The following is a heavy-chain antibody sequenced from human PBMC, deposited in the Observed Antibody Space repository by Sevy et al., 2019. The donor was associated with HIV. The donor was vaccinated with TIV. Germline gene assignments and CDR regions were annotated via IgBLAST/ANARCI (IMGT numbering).Heavy chain of an antibody. V-gene: IGHV3-49*04. D-gene: IGHD3-10*01. CDR2: IKSSAYGGTA. CDR1: GFTFGDYA. Sequence: GGSLRLSCIASGFTFGDYAVSWVRQAPGKGLEWIGVIKSSAYGGTAEYAASVKARFTISRDDPKSIGNLQMNRLKTEETAVYYCGGDTDYLRLKYYYGSGQFRPFDYWGQGTLVTVSS. CDR3: GGDTDYLRLKYYYGSGQFRPFDY. J-gene: IGHJ4*02.